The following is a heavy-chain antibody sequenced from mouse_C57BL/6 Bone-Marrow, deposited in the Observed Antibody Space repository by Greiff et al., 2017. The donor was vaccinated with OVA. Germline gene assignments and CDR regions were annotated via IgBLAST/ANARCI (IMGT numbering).Heavy chain of an antibody. CDR2: ISNGGGST. CDR1: GFTFSDYY. V-gene: IGHV5-12*01. CDR3: ARLISYYYAMDY. Sequence: EVQVVESGGGLVQPGGSLKLSCAASGFTFSDYYMYWVRQTPEKRLEWVAYISNGGGSTYYPDTVKGRFTISRDNAKSTLYLQMSRLKSEDTAMYYCARLISYYYAMDYWGQGTSVTVSS. J-gene: IGHJ4*01.